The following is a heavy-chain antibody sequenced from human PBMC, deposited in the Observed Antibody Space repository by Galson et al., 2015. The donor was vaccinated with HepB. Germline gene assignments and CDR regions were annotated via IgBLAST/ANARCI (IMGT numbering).Heavy chain of an antibody. V-gene: IGHV3-74*01. Sequence: SLRLSCAASGFTFSSYRMHWVRQAPGKGLVWVSRINSDGSSTSYADSVKGRSTISRDNAKNTLYLQMNSLRAEDTAVYYCARGALGYCSSTSCHTTLYYYYGMDVCGQGTTVTVSS. D-gene: IGHD2-2*01. CDR1: GFTFSSYR. CDR2: INSDGSST. CDR3: ARGALGYCSSTSCHTTLYYYYGMDV. J-gene: IGHJ6*02.